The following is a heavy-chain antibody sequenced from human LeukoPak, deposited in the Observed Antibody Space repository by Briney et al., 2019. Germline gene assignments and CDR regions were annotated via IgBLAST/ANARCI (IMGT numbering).Heavy chain of an antibody. CDR2: IWYDGSNK. D-gene: IGHD3-22*01. CDR3: ARDGGVYYYDSSGYQDY. J-gene: IGHJ4*02. V-gene: IGHV3-33*01. Sequence: GRSLRLSCAASGFTFSSYGTHWVRQAPGKGLEWVAVIWYDGSNKYYADSVKGRFTISRDNSKNTLYLQMNSLRAEDTAVYYCARDGGVYYYDSSGYQDYWGQGTLVTVSS. CDR1: GFTFSSYG.